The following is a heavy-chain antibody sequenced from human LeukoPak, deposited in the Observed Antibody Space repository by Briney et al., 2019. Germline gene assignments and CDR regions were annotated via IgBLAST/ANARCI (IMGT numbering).Heavy chain of an antibody. CDR1: GGSISNYH. D-gene: IGHD6-19*01. CDR3: ARRDISSGWSFDY. Sequence: PSETLSLTCTVSGGSISNYHWNWIRQPAGKGLEWIGQIHTSGSTNYNPPLTSRVTMSIDTPENQPSLTIRSVTAADTAVYYCARRDISSGWSFDYWGQGTLVTVSS. V-gene: IGHV4-4*07. J-gene: IGHJ4*02. CDR2: IHTSGST.